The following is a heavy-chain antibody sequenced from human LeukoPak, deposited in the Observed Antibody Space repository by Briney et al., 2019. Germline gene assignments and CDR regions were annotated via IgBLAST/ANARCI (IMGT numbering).Heavy chain of an antibody. CDR2: ISGSGGST. Sequence: GGSLRLSCAASGFTFSDYYMSWIRQAPGKGLEWVSAISGSGGSTYYADSVKGRFTISRDNSKNTLYLQMNSLGAEDTAVYYCAKAYDYVWGSYRSPVDYWGQGTLVTVSS. CDR1: GFTFSDYY. V-gene: IGHV3-23*01. J-gene: IGHJ4*02. D-gene: IGHD3-16*02. CDR3: AKAYDYVWGSYRSPVDY.